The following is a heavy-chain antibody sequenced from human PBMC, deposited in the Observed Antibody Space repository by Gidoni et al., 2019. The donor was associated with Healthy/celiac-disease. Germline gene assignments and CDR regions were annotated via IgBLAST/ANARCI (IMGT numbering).Heavy chain of an antibody. V-gene: IGHV4-59*08. J-gene: IGHJ6*02. CDR1: ISSYH. CDR3: ARLSGYGSGSRGQDYYYYYGMDV. Sequence: ISSYHWSWIRQPPGKGLEWIGYIYYSGSTNYNPSLKSRVTISVDTSKNQFSLKLSSVTAADTAVYYCARLSGYGSGSRGQDYYYYYGMDVWGQGTTVTVSS. CDR2: IYYSGST. D-gene: IGHD3-10*01.